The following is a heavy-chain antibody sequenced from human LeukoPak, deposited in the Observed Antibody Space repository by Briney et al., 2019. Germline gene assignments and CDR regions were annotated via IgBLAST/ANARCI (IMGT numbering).Heavy chain of an antibody. CDR2: IQGDERSA. D-gene: IGHD6-19*01. J-gene: IGHJ4*02. Sequence: GGSLRLSCEGSGFMFSGYWMHWVRQAPGKGLVWVSRIQGDERSASYGDSVRGRFTISKDNAKNILYLQMDSLRVEDTAVYYCARDFGGAVAGPRFDCWGQGTLVTVSS. V-gene: IGHV3-74*01. CDR3: ARDFGGAVAGPRFDC. CDR1: GFMFSGYW.